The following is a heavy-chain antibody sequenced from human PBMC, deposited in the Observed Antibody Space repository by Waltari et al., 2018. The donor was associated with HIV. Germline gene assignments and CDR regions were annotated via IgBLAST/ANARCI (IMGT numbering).Heavy chain of an antibody. Sequence: QVQLMQSEAEVKKPGASVKVSCKASGYTFNNYGINWVRQAPGQGLEWMGWISAYNGDTKYGQRAQDRVTMTTDTSTNTAYMELRSLTSDDTAVYYCARGAQTSWGHSQGDYWGQGTLVTVSS. J-gene: IGHJ4*02. D-gene: IGHD7-27*01. CDR1: GYTFNNYG. CDR2: ISAYNGDT. CDR3: ARGAQTSWGHSQGDY. V-gene: IGHV1-18*01.